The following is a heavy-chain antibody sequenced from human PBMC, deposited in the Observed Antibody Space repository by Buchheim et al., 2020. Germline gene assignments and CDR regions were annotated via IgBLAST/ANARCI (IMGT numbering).Heavy chain of an antibody. CDR2: IYYSGST. Sequence: QLQLQESGPGLVKPSETLSLTCTVSGGSISTSGYYWGWIRQPPGKGLEWIGSIYYSGSTHYNPSLKSRVTISVDTSKNQFSLKLSSVTAADTAVYYCARGHGGYYYDSSGFDYWGQGTL. CDR3: ARGHGGYYYDSSGFDY. D-gene: IGHD3-22*01. J-gene: IGHJ4*02. V-gene: IGHV4-39*01. CDR1: GGSISTSGYY.